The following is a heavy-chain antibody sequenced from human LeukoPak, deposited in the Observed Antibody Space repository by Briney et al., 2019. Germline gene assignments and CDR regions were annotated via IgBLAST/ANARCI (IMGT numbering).Heavy chain of an antibody. J-gene: IGHJ3*02. V-gene: IGHV4-59*01. CDR2: IYSSGST. D-gene: IGHD4-23*01. CDR1: GGPINSDY. Sequence: SQTLSLTCTVSGGPINSDYWNWLRQPPGQGLEWIGYIYSSGSTNYNPSLNSRVSISLDTSKNQLSLKLGSVTAADTAVYYCARGAGRWAIWGQGTMVTVSS. CDR3: ARGAGRWAI.